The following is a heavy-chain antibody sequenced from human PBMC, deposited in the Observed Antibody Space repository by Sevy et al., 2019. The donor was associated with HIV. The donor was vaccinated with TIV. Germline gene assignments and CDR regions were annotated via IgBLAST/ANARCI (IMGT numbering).Heavy chain of an antibody. CDR3: VRNGGAYDSGFDP. J-gene: IGHJ5*02. V-gene: IGHV3-48*03. Sequence: GGSLRLSCVASGFTFSNYDMNWVRQAPGKGLEWVSKIRSSGSDIYDGDSVKGGFTISRDNAKDSRNLQMNSLRAEDTAVYYCVRNGGAYDSGFDPWGQGTLVTVSS. D-gene: IGHD3-22*01. CDR1: GFTFSNYD. CDR2: IRSSGSDI.